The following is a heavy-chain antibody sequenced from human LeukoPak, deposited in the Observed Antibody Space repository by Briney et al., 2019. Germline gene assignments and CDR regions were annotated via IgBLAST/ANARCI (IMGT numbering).Heavy chain of an antibody. V-gene: IGHV3-30*01. CDR2: ISYDGSNK. CDR3: AREPHNSFDY. Sequence: PGGSLRLSCAASGFTFSSYAMHWVRQAPGKGLEWVAVISYDGSNKYYADSVKGRFTISRDNPKNTLYLQMNSLRAEDTAVYYCAREPHNSFDYWGQGTLVTVSS. J-gene: IGHJ4*02. CDR1: GFTFSSYA.